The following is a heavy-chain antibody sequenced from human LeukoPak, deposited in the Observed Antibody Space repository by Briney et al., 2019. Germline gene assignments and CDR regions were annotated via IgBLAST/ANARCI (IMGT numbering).Heavy chain of an antibody. CDR1: GFTFDDYG. D-gene: IGHD3-22*01. Sequence: PGGSLRLSCAASGFTFDDYGMSWVRQALGKGLEWVSGINWNGGSTGYADSVKGRFTISRDNAKNSLYLQMNSLRAEDTALYYCARLLGPDYYDSSGYYDYWGQGTLVTVSS. J-gene: IGHJ4*02. CDR2: INWNGGST. V-gene: IGHV3-20*04. CDR3: ARLLGPDYYDSSGYYDY.